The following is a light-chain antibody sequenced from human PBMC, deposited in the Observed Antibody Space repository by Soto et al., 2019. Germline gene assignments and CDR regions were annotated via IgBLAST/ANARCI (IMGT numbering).Light chain of an antibody. CDR1: QSVSSN. CDR3: QHYNNWPIT. J-gene: IGKJ5*01. Sequence: EIVMTQSPATLSVSPGERATLSCRASQSVSSNLAWYQQKPGQASRLLINGASTRATGIPARFSGSGSGTEFTLTISSLQSEDFAVYYCQHYNNWPITFGQGTRLEIK. CDR2: GAS. V-gene: IGKV3-15*01.